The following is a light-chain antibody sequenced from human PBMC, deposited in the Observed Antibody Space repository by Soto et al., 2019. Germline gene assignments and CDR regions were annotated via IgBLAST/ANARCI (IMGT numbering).Light chain of an antibody. V-gene: IGLV2-8*01. CDR3: SSFAGTNSFV. Sequence: QSVLTRPPSSSGTPVQSVAISFALTTVDIGAFNYVSWYQQRPGKAPKLIIYEVTRRPSGVPDRIFASKSDTTASLTVSGLQAEDEADYYCSSFAGTNSFVFGTGTKVTVL. CDR2: EVT. J-gene: IGLJ1*01. CDR1: TVDIGAFNY.